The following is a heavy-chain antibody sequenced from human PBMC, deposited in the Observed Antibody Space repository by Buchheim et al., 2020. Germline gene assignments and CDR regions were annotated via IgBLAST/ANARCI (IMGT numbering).Heavy chain of an antibody. J-gene: IGHJ4*02. D-gene: IGHD5-18*01. V-gene: IGHV3-33*01. CDR3: ARDRGVDTAMVTWYFDY. CDR2: IWYDGSRR. CDR1: GFTFSDFG. Sequence: QLQLVESGGGVVQPGRSLRPSCAASGFTFSDFGMHWVRQAPGKGLEWVAVIWYDGSRRYYADSVKGQFTISRENFKNKIFLQMNSLRADDTAVYYCARDRGVDTAMVTWYFDYWGQGTL.